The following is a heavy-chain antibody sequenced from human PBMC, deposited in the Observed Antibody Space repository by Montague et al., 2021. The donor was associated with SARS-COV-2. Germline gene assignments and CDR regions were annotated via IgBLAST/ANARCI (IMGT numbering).Heavy chain of an antibody. D-gene: IGHD3-10*01. CDR3: TRDGLGTMVRGVIILRDDAFDI. CDR2: IRSKAYDGTT. CDR1: GFTFGDYA. V-gene: IGHV3-49*04. J-gene: IGHJ3*02. Sequence: SLRLSCAASGFTFGDYAMSWVRQAPGKGLEWVGFIRSKAYDGTTEYAASVKGRFTISRDDSKSIAYLQMNSLKTEDTAVYYCTRDGLGTMVRGVIILRDDAFDIWGQGTMVTVSS.